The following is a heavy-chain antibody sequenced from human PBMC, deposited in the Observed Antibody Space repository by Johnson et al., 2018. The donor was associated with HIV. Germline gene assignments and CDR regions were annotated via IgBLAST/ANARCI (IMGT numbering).Heavy chain of an antibody. J-gene: IGHJ3*02. V-gene: IGHV3-30-3*01. CDR1: GFTFSSYA. CDR3: ARDLYPLGPVQAFDI. D-gene: IGHD3-16*02. CDR2: ILYDGNNK. Sequence: QVQLVESGVGVVQPGRSLRLSCAASGFTFSSYAMHWVRQAPGKGLEWVAVILYDGNNKYYADSVKGRFTISRDNSKNTLYLQINILTTEDTAVYYCARDLYPLGPVQAFDIWGQGTMGTVSS.